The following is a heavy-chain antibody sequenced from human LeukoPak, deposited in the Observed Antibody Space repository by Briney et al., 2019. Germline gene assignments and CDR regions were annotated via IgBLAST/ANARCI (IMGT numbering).Heavy chain of an antibody. D-gene: IGHD2-2*01. V-gene: IGHV1-2*06. CDR2: INPNSGDT. Sequence: ASVKVSCKVSGYTLTELSMHWVRQAPGQGLEWMGRINPNSGDTNYAQKFQGRVTMTRDTSISTAYVELSRLRSDDTAVYYCARDYCSSTSCLFDYWGQGILVTVSS. CDR1: GYTLTELS. J-gene: IGHJ4*02. CDR3: ARDYCSSTSCLFDY.